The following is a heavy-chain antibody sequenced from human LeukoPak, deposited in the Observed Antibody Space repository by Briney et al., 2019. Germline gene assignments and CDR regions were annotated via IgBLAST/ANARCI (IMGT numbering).Heavy chain of an antibody. CDR3: ARDPYDSSGYYLERYGMDV. V-gene: IGHV1-46*01. D-gene: IGHD3-22*01. J-gene: IGHJ6*02. CDR1: GYTFTSYY. CDR2: INPSGGST. Sequence: ASVKVSCKASGYTFTSYYMHWGRQAPAQGLEWMGIINPSGGSTSYAQKFQGRVTMTRDTSTSTVYMELSSLRSEDTAVYYCARDPYDSSGYYLERYGMDVWGQGTTVTVPS.